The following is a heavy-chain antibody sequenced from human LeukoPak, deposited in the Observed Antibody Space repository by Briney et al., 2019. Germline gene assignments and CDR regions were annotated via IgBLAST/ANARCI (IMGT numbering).Heavy chain of an antibody. J-gene: IGHJ5*02. CDR1: VVSFSGYH. V-gene: IGHV4-34*01. Sequence: SETLSLTCAVYVVSFSGYHWSWIRQPPWKGLEWLGEINHSGSTNYNPSLKSRVTISVDTSKNQFSLKLSSVTAADTAVYYCARGVLDIVLMVYAIVWFDPWGQGTLVTVSS. CDR3: ARGVLDIVLMVYAIVWFDP. D-gene: IGHD2-8*01. CDR2: INHSGST.